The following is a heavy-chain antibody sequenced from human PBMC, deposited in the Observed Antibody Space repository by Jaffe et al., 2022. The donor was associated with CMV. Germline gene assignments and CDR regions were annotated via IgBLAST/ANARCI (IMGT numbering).Heavy chain of an antibody. Sequence: EVQLVESGGGLVKPGGSLRLSCAASGFTFSSYSMNWVRQAPGKGLEWVSSISSSSSYIYYADSVKGRFTISRDNAKNSLYLQMNSLRAEDTAVYYCARVQLELRVVDVWGQGTTVTVSS. V-gene: IGHV3-21*01. CDR1: GFTFSSYS. D-gene: IGHD1-7*01. J-gene: IGHJ6*02. CDR3: ARVQLELRVVDV. CDR2: ISSSSSYI.